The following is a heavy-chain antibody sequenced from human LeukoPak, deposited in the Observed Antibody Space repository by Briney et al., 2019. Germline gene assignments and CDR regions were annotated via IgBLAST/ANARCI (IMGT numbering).Heavy chain of an antibody. CDR2: ISGSGGST. V-gene: IGHV3-23*01. Sequence: GGSLRLSCAASGFTFSSYAMSWVRQAPGKGLEWVSAISGSGGSTYYADSVKGRFTISRGNSKNTLYLQMNSLRAEDTAVYYCAKSLYYYDSSGYYNSWTYFDYWGQGTLVTVSS. CDR3: AKSLYYYDSSGYYNSWTYFDY. J-gene: IGHJ4*02. CDR1: GFTFSSYA. D-gene: IGHD3-22*01.